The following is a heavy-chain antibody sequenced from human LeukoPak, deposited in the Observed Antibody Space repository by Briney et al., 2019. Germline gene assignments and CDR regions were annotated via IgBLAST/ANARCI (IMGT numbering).Heavy chain of an antibody. CDR2: RKPNSGDS. J-gene: IGHJ5*01. CDR3: ARDHSDSWLDS. CDR1: GYTFTSYD. V-gene: IGHV1-8*01. Sequence: ASGKVSCKASGYTFTSYDIHWVRQAAGQGLEWMGWRKPNSGDSGLAQKFQGSVTMAWNTSMSTAYMELSSLRSEDTAVYYCARDHSDSWLDSWGQGTLVTVSS. D-gene: IGHD6-13*01.